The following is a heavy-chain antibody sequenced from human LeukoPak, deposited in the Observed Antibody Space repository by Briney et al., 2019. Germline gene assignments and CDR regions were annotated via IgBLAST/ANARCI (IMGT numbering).Heavy chain of an antibody. CDR1: GYTFTDYY. D-gene: IGHD3-22*01. Sequence: ASVKVSCKASGYTFTDYYMHWARQAPGQGLEWMGWINPNSGDTNYAQKFQGRVTMTRVASISIVYMELSRLRSDDTAVYYCAREGATHYYDTRGYGYGAFDFWGQGTMVTGSS. J-gene: IGHJ3*01. V-gene: IGHV1-2*02. CDR3: AREGATHYYDTRGYGYGAFDF. CDR2: INPNSGDT.